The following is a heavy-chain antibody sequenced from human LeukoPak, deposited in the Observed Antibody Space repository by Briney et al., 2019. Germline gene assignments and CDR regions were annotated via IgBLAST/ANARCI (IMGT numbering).Heavy chain of an antibody. V-gene: IGHV4-30-4*01. CDR1: GGSISSGDYY. D-gene: IGHD5-12*01. CDR3: ARVWLSPDKID. Sequence: SETLSLTCTVSGGSISSGDYYWGWIRQPPGKGLVLIGYIYYSASTYYRSSLKPRLTISVGTSKNQFSLKLRSVTAADTAVYSCARVWLSPDKIDWGQGTLVTVSS. CDR2: IYYSAST. J-gene: IGHJ4*02.